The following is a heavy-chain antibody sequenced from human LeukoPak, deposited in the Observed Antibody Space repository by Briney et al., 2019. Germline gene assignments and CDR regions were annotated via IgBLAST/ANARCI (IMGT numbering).Heavy chain of an antibody. Sequence: GGSLRLSCAASGFTFSSYWMHWVRQAPAKGLEWVSAISGSGGSTYYADSVKGRFTISRDNSKNTLYLQMNSLRAEDTAVYYCAKDRMVRGVNAFDIWGQGTMVTVSS. CDR1: GFTFSSYW. CDR3: AKDRMVRGVNAFDI. J-gene: IGHJ3*02. CDR2: ISGSGGST. D-gene: IGHD3-10*01. V-gene: IGHV3-23*01.